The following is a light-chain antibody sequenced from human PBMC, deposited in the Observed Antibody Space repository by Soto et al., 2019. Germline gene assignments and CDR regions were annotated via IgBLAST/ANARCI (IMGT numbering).Light chain of an antibody. CDR2: GNS. CDR1: SSNIGAGYD. J-gene: IGLJ1*01. CDR3: QSYDSSLSGFV. Sequence: QSVLTQPPSVSGAPGQRVTLSCTESSSNIGAGYDVHWYQQLPGTAPKLLIYGNSSRPSGVPDRFSGSKSGTSASLAITGLQAEDEADYYCQSYDSSLSGFVFGTGTKVTVL. V-gene: IGLV1-40*01.